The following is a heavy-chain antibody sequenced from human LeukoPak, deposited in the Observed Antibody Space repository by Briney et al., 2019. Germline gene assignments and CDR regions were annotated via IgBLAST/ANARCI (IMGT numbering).Heavy chain of an antibody. D-gene: IGHD2-15*01. CDR3: ARARVVVAAKGWFDP. J-gene: IGHJ5*02. V-gene: IGHV4-59*12. CDR1: GGSISSYY. Sequence: ASETLSLTCTVSGGSISSYYWSWIRQPPGKGLEWIGYIYYSGSTNYNPSLKSRVTISVDTSKNQFSLKLSSMTAADTAVYYRARARVVVAAKGWFDPWGQGTLVTVSS. CDR2: IYYSGST.